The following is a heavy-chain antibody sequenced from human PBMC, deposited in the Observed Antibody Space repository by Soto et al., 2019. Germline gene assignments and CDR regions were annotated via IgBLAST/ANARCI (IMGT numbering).Heavy chain of an antibody. CDR2: INPILRMS. CDR1: GDTFIFYS. CDR3: ASSYGAGYRAFDY. D-gene: IGHD3-10*01. Sequence: QVQLVQSGAEVKKPGSSVRVSCKASGDTFIFYSINWVRQAPGLGLEWMGRINPILRMSNYAQRFQGRVTMTAYKATSTAYMERSSPISEETAMYYCASSYGAGYRAFDYWGQGALVTVSS. V-gene: IGHV1-69*02. J-gene: IGHJ4*02.